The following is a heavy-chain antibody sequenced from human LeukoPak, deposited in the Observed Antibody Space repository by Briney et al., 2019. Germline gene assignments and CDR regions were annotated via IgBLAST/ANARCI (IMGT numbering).Heavy chain of an antibody. V-gene: IGHV3-9*01. D-gene: IGHD2-15*01. CDR2: ISWNSGSI. CDR1: VFTFDDYA. J-gene: IGHJ6*02. Sequence: SGGSLRLSCAASVFTFDDYAMHWGRQAPGKGLEWVSGISWNSGSIGYADSVKGRFTISRDNAKNSLYLQMNSLRAEDTALYYCAKDQGGSPSDGMDVWGQGTTVTVSS. CDR3: AKDQGGSPSDGMDV.